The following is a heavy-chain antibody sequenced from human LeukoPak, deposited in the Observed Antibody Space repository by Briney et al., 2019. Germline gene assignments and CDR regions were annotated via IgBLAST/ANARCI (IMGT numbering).Heavy chain of an antibody. CDR3: VVVREGGWYYFDY. CDR2: ISSSSSYI. J-gene: IGHJ4*02. Sequence: PGGSLRLSCAASGFTFSSYSMNWVRQAPGKGLEWVSSISSSSSYIYYADSVKGRFTISRDNAKNSLYLQMNSLRAEDTAVYYCVVVREGGWYYFDYWGQGTLVTVSS. V-gene: IGHV3-21*01. CDR1: GFTFSSYS. D-gene: IGHD6-19*01.